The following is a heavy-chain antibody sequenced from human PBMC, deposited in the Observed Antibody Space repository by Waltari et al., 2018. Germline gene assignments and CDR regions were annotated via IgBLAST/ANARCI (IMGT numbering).Heavy chain of an antibody. CDR2: IYTSGST. CDR3: ASTYYDILTGYGNWFDP. D-gene: IGHD3-9*01. Sequence: QVQLQESGPGLVKPSQTLSLTCTVSGGSIISGSYYWCWIRQPAGKGLEWIGRIYTSGSTNYNPSLKSRVTISVDTSKNQFSLKLSSVTAADTAVYYCASTYYDILTGYGNWFDPWGQGTLVTVSS. CDR1: GGSIISGSYY. J-gene: IGHJ5*02. V-gene: IGHV4-61*02.